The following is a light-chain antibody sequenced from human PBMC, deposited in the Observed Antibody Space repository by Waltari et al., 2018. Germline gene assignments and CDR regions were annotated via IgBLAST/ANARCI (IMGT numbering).Light chain of an antibody. Sequence: AIRMTQSPSSFPASTGDRVTITCRASQGISSYLAWYQKKPGKAPKLLIYAASTLQSGVPSRFSGSGSGTDFTLTISCLQSEDFATYYCQQYYSYPYTFGQGTKLEIK. CDR2: AAS. CDR3: QQYYSYPYT. V-gene: IGKV1-8*01. J-gene: IGKJ2*01. CDR1: QGISSY.